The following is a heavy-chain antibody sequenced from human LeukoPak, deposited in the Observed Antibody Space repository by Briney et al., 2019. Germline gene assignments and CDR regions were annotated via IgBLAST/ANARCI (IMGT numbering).Heavy chain of an antibody. J-gene: IGHJ4*02. CDR1: GGTFSSYA. D-gene: IGHD2-15*01. CDR2: IIPILGIA. V-gene: IGHV1-69*04. CDR3: ARDLRRYCSGGSCYGFDY. Sequence: SVKVSRKASGGTFSSYAISWVRQAPGQGLEWMGRIIPILGIANYAQKFQGRVTITADKSTSTAYMELSSLRSEDTAVYYCARDLRRYCSGGSCYGFDYWGQGTLVTVSS.